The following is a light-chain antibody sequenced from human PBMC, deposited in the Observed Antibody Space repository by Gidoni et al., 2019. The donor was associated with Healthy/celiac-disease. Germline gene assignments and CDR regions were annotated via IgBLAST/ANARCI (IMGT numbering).Light chain of an antibody. CDR2: YDS. CDR3: QVWDSSSARGV. J-gene: IGLJ1*01. CDR1: NIGSKS. Sequence: SYVLTQPPSVSVAPGKTARITCGGNNIGSKSVHWYQQKPGQAPLLVIYYDSDRPSGIPERFSGSNSGNTATLTISRVEAGDEADYYCQVWDSSSARGVFGTGTKVTVL. V-gene: IGLV3-21*04.